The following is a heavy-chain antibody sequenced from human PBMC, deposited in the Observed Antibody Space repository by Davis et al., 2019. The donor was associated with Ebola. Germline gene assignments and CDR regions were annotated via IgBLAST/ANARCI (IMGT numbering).Heavy chain of an antibody. Sequence: AASVKVSCKASGYTFTSYAMNWVRQAPGQGLEWMGWINTNTGNPTYAQGFTGRFVFSLDTSVSTAYLQISSLKAEDTAVYYCARDSGYDPEYYYYYYGMDVWGQGTTVTVSS. V-gene: IGHV7-4-1*02. CDR2: INTNTGNP. CDR1: GYTFTSYA. D-gene: IGHD5-12*01. CDR3: ARDSGYDPEYYYYYYGMDV. J-gene: IGHJ6*02.